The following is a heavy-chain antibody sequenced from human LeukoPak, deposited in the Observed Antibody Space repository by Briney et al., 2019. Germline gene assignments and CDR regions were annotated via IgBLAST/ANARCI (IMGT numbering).Heavy chain of an antibody. CDR3: ARAHYDYVWGSYPNAFDI. CDR2: INHSGST. CDR1: GGSFSGYY. J-gene: IGHJ3*02. V-gene: IGHV4-34*01. D-gene: IGHD3-16*02. Sequence: SETLSLTCAVYGGSFSGYYWSWIRQPPGKGLEWIGEINHSGSTNYNPSLKSRVTISVDTSKNQFSLKLSSVTAADTAVYYCARAHYDYVWGSYPNAFDIWGQGQWSPSLQ.